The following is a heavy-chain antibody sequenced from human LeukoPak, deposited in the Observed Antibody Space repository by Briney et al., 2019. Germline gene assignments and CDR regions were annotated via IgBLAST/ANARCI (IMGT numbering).Heavy chain of an antibody. CDR2: IWYDGSNK. D-gene: IGHD3-9*01. V-gene: IGHV3-33*06. CDR1: GFTFSNYG. J-gene: IGHJ4*02. Sequence: GRSLRLSCAASGFTFSNYGMHWVRQAPGKGLEWVAVIWYDGSNKYYADSVKGRFTISRDNSKNTLYLQMNSLRAEDTAVYYCAKDMRFDWTPYYFDYWGQGTLVTVSS. CDR3: AKDMRFDWTPYYFDY.